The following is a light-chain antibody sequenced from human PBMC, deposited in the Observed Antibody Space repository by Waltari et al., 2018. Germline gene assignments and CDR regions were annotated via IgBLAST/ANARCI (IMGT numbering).Light chain of an antibody. J-gene: IGKJ3*01. V-gene: IGKV4-1*01. CDR1: QSVLYSSNNKNY. Sequence: DIVMTQSPDSLAVSLGERATINCKSSQSVLYSSNNKNYLAWYQQKPGQPPNLLIYWASTRESVVPDLFSGSGSGTDFTLTINSLQAEDVAVYYCQQYYNTPFTFAPGTKVEFK. CDR3: QQYYNTPFT. CDR2: WAS.